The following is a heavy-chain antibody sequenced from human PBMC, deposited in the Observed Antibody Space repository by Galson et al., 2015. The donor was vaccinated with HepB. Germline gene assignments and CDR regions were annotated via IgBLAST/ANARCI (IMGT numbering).Heavy chain of an antibody. CDR3: VKGQYSFGQLDY. CDR2: ISYEGSNK. D-gene: IGHD5-12*01. CDR1: GFSFSDYG. J-gene: IGHJ4*02. V-gene: IGHV3-30*18. Sequence: SLRLSCAASGFSFSDYGMNWVRQAPGKGLEWVAVISYEGSNKIYADSVKGRFTISRDNSKKTLYLQMNSLRTDDTAVYYCVKGQYSFGQLDYWGQGTLVTVSS.